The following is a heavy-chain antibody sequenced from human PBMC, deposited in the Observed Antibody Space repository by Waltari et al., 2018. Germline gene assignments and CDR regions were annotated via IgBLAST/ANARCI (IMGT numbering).Heavy chain of an antibody. Sequence: QVQLQQWGAGLLKPSETLSLTCAVYGGSFSGYYWSWIRQPPGKGLEWIGEINHSGSTNYNPSLKRRVTISVDTSKNQFSLKLSSVTAADTAVYYCARGQGDFASDYWGQGTLVTVSS. CDR2: INHSGST. CDR1: GGSFSGYY. D-gene: IGHD3-3*01. V-gene: IGHV4-34*01. CDR3: ARGQGDFASDY. J-gene: IGHJ4*02.